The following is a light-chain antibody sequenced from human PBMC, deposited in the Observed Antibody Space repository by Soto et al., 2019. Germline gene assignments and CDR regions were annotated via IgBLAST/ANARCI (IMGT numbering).Light chain of an antibody. CDR2: DVS. J-gene: IGKJ1*01. CDR1: QSVSSNY. V-gene: IGKV3-20*01. Sequence: EIVLTQSPGTLSLSPGERATLSCRSSQSVSSNYLAWYQQKPDQAPSLVIYDVSGRATGIPDRFSGRGSGTDFTLTISRLAPEDVAVYCWQQYGSSPTFGQGTKVEIK. CDR3: QQYGSSPT.